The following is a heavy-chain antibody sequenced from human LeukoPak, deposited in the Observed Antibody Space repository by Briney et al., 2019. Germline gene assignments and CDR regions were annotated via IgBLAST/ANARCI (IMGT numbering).Heavy chain of an antibody. Sequence: ASVKVSCKASGYTFTGYYTHWVRQAPGQGLEWMGWINPNSGGTNYAQKFQGRVTMTRDTSISTAYMELSRLRSDDTAVYYCARDPLVGYYYMDVWGKGTTVTVSS. V-gene: IGHV1-2*02. J-gene: IGHJ6*03. CDR2: INPNSGGT. CDR1: GYTFTGYY. CDR3: ARDPLVGYYYMDV.